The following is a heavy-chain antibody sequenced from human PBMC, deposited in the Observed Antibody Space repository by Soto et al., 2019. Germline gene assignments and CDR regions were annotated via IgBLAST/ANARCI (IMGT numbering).Heavy chain of an antibody. D-gene: IGHD2-21*02. V-gene: IGHV1-69*01. J-gene: IGHJ3*02. Sequence: QVQLVQSGAEVKKPGSSVKVSCKASGGTFSSYAISWVRQAPGQGLEWMGGIIPIFGTANYAQKFQGRVTITADESTSTAYMELSSLRSEDTAVYYCALPLAYCGGDCYSDAFDIWGQGKMVTVSS. CDR1: GGTFSSYA. CDR2: IIPIFGTA. CDR3: ALPLAYCGGDCYSDAFDI.